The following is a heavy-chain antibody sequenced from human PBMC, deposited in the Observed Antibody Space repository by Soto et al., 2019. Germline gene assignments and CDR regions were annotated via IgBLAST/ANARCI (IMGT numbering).Heavy chain of an antibody. Sequence: GSLRLSCAASGFTFSSYAMSWVRQAPGKGLEWVSAISGSGGSTYYADSVKGRFTISRDNSKNTLYLQMNSLRAEDTAVYYCAKTATSYYDSSGYHKNWGQGTLVTVSS. V-gene: IGHV3-23*01. J-gene: IGHJ4*02. CDR1: GFTFSSYA. D-gene: IGHD3-22*01. CDR3: AKTATSYYDSSGYHKN. CDR2: ISGSGGST.